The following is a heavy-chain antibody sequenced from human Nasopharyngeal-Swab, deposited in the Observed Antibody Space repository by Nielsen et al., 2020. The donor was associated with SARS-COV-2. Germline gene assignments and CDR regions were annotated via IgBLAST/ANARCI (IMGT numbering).Heavy chain of an antibody. D-gene: IGHD6-13*01. Sequence: GESLKISCAASGFTLRNFAMSWVRQAPGKGLEWVANIKQDGSEKYYVDSVKGRFTISRDNAKNSLYLQMNSLRAEDTAVYYCARDSDIPYSGYGMDVWGQGTTVTVSS. V-gene: IGHV3-7*01. CDR2: IKQDGSEK. CDR1: GFTLRNFA. CDR3: ARDSDIPYSGYGMDV. J-gene: IGHJ6*02.